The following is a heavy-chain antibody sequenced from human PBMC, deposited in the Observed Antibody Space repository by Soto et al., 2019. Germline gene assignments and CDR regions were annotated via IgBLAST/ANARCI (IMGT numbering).Heavy chain of an antibody. CDR2: IYYRGST. Sequence: QVQLQESGPGLVKPSETLSLTCTVSGGSISRYYWSWIRQPPGKGLEWIGYIYYRGSTNYNPSRKSRVTISVDTSKNQFALELSSVTAAGTAVYYCARVGGDYAGNSFDIWGQGTMVTVSS. CDR1: GGSISRYY. D-gene: IGHD4-17*01. CDR3: ARVGGDYAGNSFDI. V-gene: IGHV4-59*01. J-gene: IGHJ3*02.